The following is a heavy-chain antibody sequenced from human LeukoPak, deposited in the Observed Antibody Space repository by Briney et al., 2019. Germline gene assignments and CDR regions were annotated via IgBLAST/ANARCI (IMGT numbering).Heavy chain of an antibody. CDR2: IYGSGTA. D-gene: IGHD6-19*01. CDR3: ARSIPVAGIVSDYYYYAMDV. V-gene: IGHV4-4*07. Sequence: SETLSLTCTVSGGSISGYYWSWTRQSAGKGLEWIARIYGSGTADYNSLLNGRVTMSLDTSKNQFSLELTSVTAADTAVYYCARSIPVAGIVSDYYYYAMDVWGQGTTVTVSS. J-gene: IGHJ6*02. CDR1: GGSISGYY.